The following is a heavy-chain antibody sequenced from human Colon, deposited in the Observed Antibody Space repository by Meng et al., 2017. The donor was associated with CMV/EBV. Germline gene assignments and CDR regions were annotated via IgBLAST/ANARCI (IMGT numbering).Heavy chain of an antibody. V-gene: IGHV4-38-2*02. CDR3: ASSTHTYYDFWSGYPATWYFDY. CDR1: GYSISSGYY. D-gene: IGHD3-3*01. Sequence: SETLSLTCTVSGYSISSGYYWGWIRQPPGKGLEWIGSIYHSGSTYYNPSLKSRVTISVDTSKNQFSLKLSSVTAADTAVYSCASSTHTYYDFWSGYPATWYFDYWGQGTLVTAPQ. CDR2: IYHSGST. J-gene: IGHJ4*02.